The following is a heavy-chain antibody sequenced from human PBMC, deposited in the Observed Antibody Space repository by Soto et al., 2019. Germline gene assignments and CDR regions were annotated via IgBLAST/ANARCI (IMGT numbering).Heavy chain of an antibody. V-gene: IGHV1-3*05. D-gene: IGHD3-22*01. J-gene: IGHJ4*02. CDR1: GYTFTSYA. Sequence: QVQLVQSGAEEKKPGASVKVSCKASGYTFTSYAMHWVRQAPGQRLEWMGWINAGNGNTKYSQKFQGRVTITRETSASTAYRELSSLRSEDTAVYYCARGSGPMIEWHWGQGTLVTVSS. CDR2: INAGNGNT. CDR3: ARGSGPMIEWH.